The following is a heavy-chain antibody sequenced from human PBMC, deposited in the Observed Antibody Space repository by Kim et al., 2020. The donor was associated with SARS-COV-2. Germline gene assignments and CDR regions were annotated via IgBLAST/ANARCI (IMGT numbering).Heavy chain of an antibody. V-gene: IGHV4-61*01. CDR2: IYYSGCT. CDR3: ARARWWAVADY. J-gene: IGHJ4*02. D-gene: IGHD6-19*01. CDR1: GGSVSSGSYY. Sequence: SETLSLTCTVSGGSVSSGSYYWSWIRQPPGKGLEWIGYIYYSGCTNYNPSLKSRVTISVDTSKNQFSLKLSSVTAADTAVYYCARARWWAVADYWGQGTLVTVSS.